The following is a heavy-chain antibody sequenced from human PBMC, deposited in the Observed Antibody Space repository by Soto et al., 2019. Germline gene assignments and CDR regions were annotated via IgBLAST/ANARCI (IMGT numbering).Heavy chain of an antibody. CDR3: ARDGGYYDSSGFGMDV. J-gene: IGHJ6*02. V-gene: IGHV3-30-3*01. D-gene: IGHD3-22*01. CDR1: GFTFSSYA. CDR2: ISYDGSNK. Sequence: LRLSCAASGFTFSSYAMHWVRQAPGKGLEWVAVISYDGSNKYYADSVKGRFTISRDNSKNTLYLQMNSLRAEDTAVYYCARDGGYYDSSGFGMDVWGQGTTVTVSS.